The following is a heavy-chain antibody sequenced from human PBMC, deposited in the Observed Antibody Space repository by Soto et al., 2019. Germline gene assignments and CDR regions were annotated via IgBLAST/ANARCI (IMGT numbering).Heavy chain of an antibody. Sequence: QLVESGGGLVKPGGSLRLSCVASGFPFISFSLNWIRQAPGKGLEWVSSIGRVSTYISYADSVRGRFTVSRDNAKNSVYLQMNGLTAEDSGIYYCARVTAGSGSYQIDLWGQGTLVTVSS. J-gene: IGHJ4*02. CDR2: IGRVSTYI. V-gene: IGHV3-21*02. D-gene: IGHD3-10*01. CDR1: GFPFISFS. CDR3: ARVTAGSGSYQIDL.